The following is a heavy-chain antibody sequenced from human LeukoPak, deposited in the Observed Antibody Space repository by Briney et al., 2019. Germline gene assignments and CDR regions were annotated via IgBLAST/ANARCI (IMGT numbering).Heavy chain of an antibody. J-gene: IGHJ3*02. Sequence: GGSLRLSCAASGFTFSSYGMHWVRQAPGKGLEWVAVIWYDGSNKYYADSVKGRFTIPRDNSKNTLYLQMNSLRAEDTAVYYCARDFSSSWYGAFDIWGQGTMVTVSS. D-gene: IGHD6-13*01. CDR1: GFTFSSYG. CDR3: ARDFSSSWYGAFDI. CDR2: IWYDGSNK. V-gene: IGHV3-33*01.